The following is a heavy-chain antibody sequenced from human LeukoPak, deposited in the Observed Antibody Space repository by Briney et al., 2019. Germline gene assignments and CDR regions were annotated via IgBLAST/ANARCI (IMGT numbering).Heavy chain of an antibody. CDR1: GFTFSSYG. CDR2: ISSDGSNK. Sequence: GSSVRVSCAASGFTFSSYGMHWVRQAPGKGLEWVAVISSDGSNKYYADTVKGRFTISRDNSKNTLYLQMNSLRAEDTAVYYCAAIGYSSGCSPGWGQGNLVTVSS. V-gene: IGHV3-30*03. J-gene: IGHJ4*02. D-gene: IGHD6-19*01. CDR3: AAIGYSSGCSPG.